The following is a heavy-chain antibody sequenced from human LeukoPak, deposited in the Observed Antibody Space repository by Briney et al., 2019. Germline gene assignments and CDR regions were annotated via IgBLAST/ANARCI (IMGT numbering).Heavy chain of an antibody. D-gene: IGHD3-22*01. CDR3: TGHDYYDSSGYWPFDY. J-gene: IGHJ4*02. CDR2: IKSKTDGGTT. V-gene: IGHV3-15*01. Sequence: PGGSLRLSCAASGLTFSNAWMSWGRQAPGKGLEGVGRIKSKTDGGTTDYAAPVKGRFTISRDDSKHTLYLQMHSLNTEDTAVYYCTGHDYYDSSGYWPFDYWGQGTLVTISS. CDR1: GLTFSNAW.